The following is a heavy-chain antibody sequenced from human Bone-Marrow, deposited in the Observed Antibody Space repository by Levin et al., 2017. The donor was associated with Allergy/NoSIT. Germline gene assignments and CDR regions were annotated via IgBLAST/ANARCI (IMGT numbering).Heavy chain of an antibody. CDR3: AKDGDYDILNGYSDYFYMDV. CDR1: GFTFSDHA. V-gene: IGHV3-23*01. J-gene: IGHJ6*03. Sequence: GGSLRLSCAASGFTFSDHAMTWVRQAPGKGLEWVSTITGSGGSTYYAESVKGRFAISRDNSNNTLYLQMNSPRAEDTAVYYCAKDGDYDILNGYSDYFYMDVWGRGTTVTVSS. CDR2: ITGSGGST. D-gene: IGHD3-9*01.